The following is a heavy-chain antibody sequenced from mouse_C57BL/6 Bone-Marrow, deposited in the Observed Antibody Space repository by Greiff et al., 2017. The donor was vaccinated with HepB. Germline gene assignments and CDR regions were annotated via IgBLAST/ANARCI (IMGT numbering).Heavy chain of an antibody. CDR1: GFTFSSYG. CDR2: ISSGGSYT. V-gene: IGHV5-6*01. Sequence: VQLKESGGDLVKPGGSLKLSCAASGFTFSSYGMSWVRQTPDKRLEWVATISSGGSYTYYPDSVKGRFTISRDNAKNTLYLQMSSLKSEDTAMYYCARHGYYSNYEAFFDYWGQGTTLTVSS. D-gene: IGHD2-5*01. CDR3: ARHGYYSNYEAFFDY. J-gene: IGHJ2*01.